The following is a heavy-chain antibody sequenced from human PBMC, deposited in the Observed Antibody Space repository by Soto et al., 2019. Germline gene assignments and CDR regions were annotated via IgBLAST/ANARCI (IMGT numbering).Heavy chain of an antibody. CDR2: IYYSGST. CDR1: GGSISSYY. V-gene: IGHV4-59*08. CDR3: ARPRRGGDASGYYSGRKENWYFDL. J-gene: IGHJ2*01. D-gene: IGHD3-22*01. Sequence: QVQLQESGPGLVKPSETLSLTCTVSGGSISSYYWSWIRQPPGKGLEWIAYIYYSGSTNYNPSLNSRVTISVDTSKNQFSLKLSSVTAADTAVYYCARPRRGGDASGYYSGRKENWYFDLWGRGTLVTVSS.